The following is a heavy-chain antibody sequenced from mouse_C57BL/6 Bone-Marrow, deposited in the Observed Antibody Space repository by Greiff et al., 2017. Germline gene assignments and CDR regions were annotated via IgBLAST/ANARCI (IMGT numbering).Heavy chain of an antibody. CDR1: GFTFSSYT. D-gene: IGHD1-1*01. Sequence: DVMLVESGGGLVKPGGSLKLSCAASGFTFSSYTMSWVPQTPGKRLQWVAAIRGGGGNTYYPDSVKGRFTISRDNDKNILYRQMSSLRSEDTALYYCSRQVTTVLATKYFDVWGTGTTVTVSS. V-gene: IGHV5-9*01. J-gene: IGHJ1*03. CDR2: IRGGGGNT. CDR3: SRQVTTVLATKYFDV.